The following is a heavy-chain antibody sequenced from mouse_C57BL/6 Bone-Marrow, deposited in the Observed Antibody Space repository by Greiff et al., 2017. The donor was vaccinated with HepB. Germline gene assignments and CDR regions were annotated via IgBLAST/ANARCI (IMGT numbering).Heavy chain of an antibody. J-gene: IGHJ3*01. CDR3: ARDSNFFAY. V-gene: IGHV1-26*01. CDR1: GYTFTDYY. Sequence: EVKVVESGPELVKPGASVKISCKASGYTFTDYYMNWVKQSHGKSLEWIGDINPNNGGTSYNQKFKGKATLTVDKSSSTAYMELRSLTSEDSAVYYCARDSNFFAYWGQGTLVTVSA. CDR2: INPNNGGT. D-gene: IGHD2-5*01.